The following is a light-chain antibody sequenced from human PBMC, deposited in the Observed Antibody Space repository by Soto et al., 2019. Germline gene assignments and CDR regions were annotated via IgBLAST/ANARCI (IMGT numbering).Light chain of an antibody. CDR3: QHDVSSPWT. CDR1: QSLSSPY. Sequence: EIVLTQSPGTLSLSPGERATLSCRASQSLSSPYLAWYQQKPGQAPSLLMYGASNRATGIPYRFSVSGSGTGFTLTISRPEPVAVAEYYYQHDVSSPWTFGQGTKVEVK. J-gene: IGKJ1*01. CDR2: GAS. V-gene: IGKV3-20*01.